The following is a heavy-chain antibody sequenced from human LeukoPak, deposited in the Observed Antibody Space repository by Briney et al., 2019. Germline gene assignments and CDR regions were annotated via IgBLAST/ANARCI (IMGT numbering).Heavy chain of an antibody. V-gene: IGHV1-18*01. CDR2: IIAYNGNT. Sequence: GASVKVSCKASGYTFTNYGISWVRQAPGQGLEWMGWIIAYNGNTNYAQWLQDRVTMTTDTSTSTAYMELRSLRSDDTAVYYCARLLSDGYSPFDSWGQGTLVTVSS. CDR1: GYTFTNYG. CDR3: ARLLSDGYSPFDS. D-gene: IGHD5-24*01. J-gene: IGHJ4*02.